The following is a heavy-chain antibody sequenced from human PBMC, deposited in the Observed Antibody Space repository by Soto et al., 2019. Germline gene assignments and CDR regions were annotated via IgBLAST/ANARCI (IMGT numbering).Heavy chain of an antibody. V-gene: IGHV5-51*01. CDR3: ARLSCTSPTCYPDY. J-gene: IGHJ4*02. D-gene: IGHD2-2*01. Sequence: GESLKISCKGSGYSFTNSWIGWVRQIPWKGLEWMGFIFPGDSETRYSPSFQGQVTISADKSISTAYLQWSSLKASDTAMYYCARLSCTSPTCYPDYWGQGTLVTVSS. CDR2: IFPGDSET. CDR1: GYSFTNSW.